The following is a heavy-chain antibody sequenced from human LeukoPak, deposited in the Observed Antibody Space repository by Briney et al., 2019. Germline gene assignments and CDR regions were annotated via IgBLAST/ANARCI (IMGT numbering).Heavy chain of an antibody. CDR3: ARSIRSSITMVRGVYYFDY. D-gene: IGHD3-10*01. V-gene: IGHV4-38-2*02. CDR2: IYHSGST. Sequence: SETLSLTCTVSGYSISSGSFWGWIRQPPGMGLEWIGSIYHSGSTNYNPSLKSRVTISVDTSKNQFSLKLSSVTAADTAVYYCARSIRSSITMVRGVYYFDYWGQGTLVTVSS. J-gene: IGHJ4*02. CDR1: GYSISSGSF.